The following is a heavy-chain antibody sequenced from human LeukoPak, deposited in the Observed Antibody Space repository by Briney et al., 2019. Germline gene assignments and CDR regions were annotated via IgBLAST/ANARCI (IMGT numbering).Heavy chain of an antibody. CDR2: VYHGGNT. D-gene: IGHD2-15*01. Sequence: SETLSLTCTVSGYSISNGYYWGWIRQPPGKGLEFIGSVYHGGNTYYKASLKSRVTISLDTSKNQFSLRLSSVTAADTAVYYCARNSCPSGSCYDNRGYFDYWGQGTLVTVSS. CDR1: GYSISNGYY. J-gene: IGHJ4*02. CDR3: ARNSCPSGSCYDNRGYFDY. V-gene: IGHV4-38-2*02.